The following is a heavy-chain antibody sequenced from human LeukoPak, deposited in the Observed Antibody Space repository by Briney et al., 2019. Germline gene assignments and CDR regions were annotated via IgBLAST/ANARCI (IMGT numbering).Heavy chain of an antibody. Sequence: QSGGSLRLSCAASGFTFSSYWMSWVRQAPGKGLEWVANIKQDGSEKYYVDSVKGRFTISRDNAKNSLYLQMNSLRAEDTAVYYCARILAEWLSPPLYYYYGMDVWGQGTTVTVSS. CDR3: ARILAEWLSPPLYYYYGMDV. J-gene: IGHJ6*02. CDR2: IKQDGSEK. D-gene: IGHD3-3*01. V-gene: IGHV3-7*03. CDR1: GFTFSSYW.